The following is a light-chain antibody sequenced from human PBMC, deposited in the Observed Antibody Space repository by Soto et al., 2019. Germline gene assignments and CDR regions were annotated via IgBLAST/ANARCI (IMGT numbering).Light chain of an antibody. V-gene: IGKV3-20*01. CDR1: QSISSTS. CDR3: QQFGSSPWT. J-gene: IGKJ1*01. CDR2: AAS. Sequence: EIVLTQSPGTLSLSPGERATLSCRASQSISSTSLTWYPQKPGQAPRLLIYAASSRATGIPDRFSGSGSGTDLTLTISRLEPEDFAVCYCQQFGSSPWTFGQGTK.